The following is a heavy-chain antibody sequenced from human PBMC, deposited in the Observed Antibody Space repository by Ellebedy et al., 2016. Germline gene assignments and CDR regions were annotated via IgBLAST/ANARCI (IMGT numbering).Heavy chain of an antibody. J-gene: IGHJ4*02. CDR1: GFTFSDYY. V-gene: IGHV3-11*04. Sequence: GESLKISXAASGFTFSDYYMSWIRQAPGKGLEWVSYISSSGSTIYYADSVKGRFTISRDNAKNSLYLQMNSLRAEDTAVYYCARGSGWYYLDYWGQGTLVTVSS. CDR2: ISSSGSTI. D-gene: IGHD6-19*01. CDR3: ARGSGWYYLDY.